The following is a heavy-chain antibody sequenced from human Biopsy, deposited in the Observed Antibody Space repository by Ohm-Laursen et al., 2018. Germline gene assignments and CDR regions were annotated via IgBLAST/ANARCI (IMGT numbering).Heavy chain of an antibody. D-gene: IGHD3-22*01. CDR3: AKDLASGSGYYWYFDF. Sequence: SSLRLSCSASGFTFDDYALHWVRQAPGKGLEWVSGFSWNSGNIGYADSVKGRFIISRDNAKNSVYLQMNSLRAEDTAFYYCAKDLASGSGYYWYFDFWGRGTLVTVSS. CDR1: GFTFDDYA. V-gene: IGHV3-9*01. J-gene: IGHJ2*01. CDR2: FSWNSGNI.